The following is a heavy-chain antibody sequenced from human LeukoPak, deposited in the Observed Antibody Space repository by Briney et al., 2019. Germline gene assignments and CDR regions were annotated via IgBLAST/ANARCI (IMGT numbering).Heavy chain of an antibody. CDR2: IYHSGST. J-gene: IGHJ4*02. D-gene: IGHD2-21*02. CDR1: GGSISSGGYP. V-gene: IGHV4-30-2*01. CDR3: ARGYCGGDCYSPRITKLFDY. Sequence: SQTLSLTCAVSGGSISSGGYPWSWIRQPPGKGLEWIGYIYHSGSTYYNPSLKSRVTISVDRSKNQFSLKLSSVTAADTAVYYCARGYCGGDCYSPRITKLFDYWGQGTLVTVSS.